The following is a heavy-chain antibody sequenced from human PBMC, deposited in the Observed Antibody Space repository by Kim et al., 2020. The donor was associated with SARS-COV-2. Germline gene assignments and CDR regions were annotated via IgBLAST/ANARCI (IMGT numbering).Heavy chain of an antibody. V-gene: IGHV3-13*04. J-gene: IGHJ4*02. Sequence: GGSLRLSCAASGFTFSSYDMHWVRQATGKGLEWVSAIGTAGDTYYPGSVKGRFTISRENAKNSLYLQMNSLRAGDTAVYYCARGLSGYDWGGYWGQGTLVTVSS. D-gene: IGHD5-12*01. CDR1: GFTFSSYD. CDR2: IGTAGDT. CDR3: ARGLSGYDWGGY.